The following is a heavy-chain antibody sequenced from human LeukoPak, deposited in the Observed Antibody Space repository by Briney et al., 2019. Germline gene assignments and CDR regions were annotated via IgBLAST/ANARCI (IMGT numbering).Heavy chain of an antibody. CDR2: INLKSGYT. J-gene: IGHJ4*02. CDR3: ARVAGSIDY. D-gene: IGHD6-19*01. Sequence: SVQVSCKASGYTFTSYDINWVRQASGQGLEWMGWINLKSGYTGYAQKFQGRVTITRDTSISTAYMELSSLRSEDTAVYYCARVAGSIDYWGQGTVVTVSS. V-gene: IGHV1-8*03. CDR1: GYTFTSYD.